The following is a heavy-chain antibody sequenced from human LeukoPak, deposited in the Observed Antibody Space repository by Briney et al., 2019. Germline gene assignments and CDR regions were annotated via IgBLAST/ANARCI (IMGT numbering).Heavy chain of an antibody. V-gene: IGHV3-66*01. CDR3: ARDTSLDP. Sequence: AGGSLRLSCAASGFTVSSSYMSWVRQAPGKGLEWVSVIYSGGSTYYADSVKGRFTISRDNSKNTLYLQMNSLRAEDTAVYYCARDTSLDPWGQGTLVTVSS. J-gene: IGHJ5*02. CDR1: GFTVSSSY. CDR2: IYSGGST.